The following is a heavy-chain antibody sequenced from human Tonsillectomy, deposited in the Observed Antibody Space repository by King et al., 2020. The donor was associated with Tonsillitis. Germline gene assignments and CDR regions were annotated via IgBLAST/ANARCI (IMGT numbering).Heavy chain of an antibody. V-gene: IGHV1-2*02. CDR2: INPNSGAT. CDR3: ARAYCGGDCYSNWFDP. D-gene: IGHD2-21*01. Sequence: QLVQSGAEVKKPGASVKVSCKASGYTFTGYYMHLLRQAPGQGLEWMGCINPNSGATNYEQKFQGRVTMTRDTSISTAYMELRRLTSDDTAVYYCARAYCGGDCYSNWFDPWAQGTLVTVSS. CDR1: GYTFTGYY. J-gene: IGHJ5*02.